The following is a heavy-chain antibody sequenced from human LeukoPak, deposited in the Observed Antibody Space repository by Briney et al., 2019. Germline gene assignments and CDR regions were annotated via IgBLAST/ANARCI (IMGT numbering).Heavy chain of an antibody. Sequence: PGGSLRLSCAASGFRFNTYWMSWVRQAPGKGLEWVANIKQDGNEKYYADSVKGRFTMSRDNAKNSLYLQMNSLRAEDTAVYFCAKSTRAVMAMMDVWGKGTTVTVSS. CDR3: AKSTRAVMAMMDV. CDR1: GFRFNTYW. V-gene: IGHV3-7*01. J-gene: IGHJ6*04. CDR2: IKQDGNEK. D-gene: IGHD3-16*01.